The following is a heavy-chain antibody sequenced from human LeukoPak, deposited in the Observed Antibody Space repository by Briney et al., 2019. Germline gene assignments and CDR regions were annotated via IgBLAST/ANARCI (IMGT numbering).Heavy chain of an antibody. CDR2: ISAYNGNT. Sequence: AASVKVSCKASGCTFTSYGISWVRQAPGQGLEWMGWISAYNGNTNYAQKLQGRVTMTTDTSTSTAYMELRSLRSDDTAVYYCARANYYGSGSYYYYYGMDVWGKGTTVTVSS. D-gene: IGHD3-10*01. V-gene: IGHV1-18*04. CDR3: ARANYYGSGSYYYYYGMDV. J-gene: IGHJ6*04. CDR1: GCTFTSYG.